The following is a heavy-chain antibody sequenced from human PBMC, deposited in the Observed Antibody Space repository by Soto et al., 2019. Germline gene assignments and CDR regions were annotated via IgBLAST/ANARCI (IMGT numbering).Heavy chain of an antibody. V-gene: IGHV4-31*03. CDR1: GGSISSGGFY. CDR2: IYYSGST. Sequence: SETLSLTCTVSGGSISSGGFYWGWIRQHPGKCLEWVGYIYYSGSTYYNPSLKSRVTIXXXTXXXXXSLXVTXVAXADTAVYYCARVRGGGPFDNWGQGTLVTVSS. CDR3: ARVRGGGPFDN. J-gene: IGHJ4*02.